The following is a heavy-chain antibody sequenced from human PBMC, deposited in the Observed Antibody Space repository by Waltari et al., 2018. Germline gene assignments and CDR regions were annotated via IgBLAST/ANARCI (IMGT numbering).Heavy chain of an antibody. D-gene: IGHD6-19*01. Sequence: EVQLLESGGGLVQPGGSLRLSCAASGFTFSSYAMSWVRQAPGKGLEWVSASSGRGGSTYYADSVKGRFTSSRDNSKNTLYMQMNSRRAEDTAVYYCAKSPSGWLKAVSYFDYWGQGTLVTVSS. CDR2: SSGRGGST. CDR1: GFTFSSYA. CDR3: AKSPSGWLKAVSYFDY. V-gene: IGHV3-23*01. J-gene: IGHJ4*02.